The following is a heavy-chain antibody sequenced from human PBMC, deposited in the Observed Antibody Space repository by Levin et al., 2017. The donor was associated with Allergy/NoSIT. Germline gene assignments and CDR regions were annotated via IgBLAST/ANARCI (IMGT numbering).Heavy chain of an antibody. CDR1: GFTFGDYA. CDR2: IRSKAYGGTT. CDR3: TRDKTKRQWLVTGFDY. V-gene: IGHV3-49*03. D-gene: IGHD6-19*01. Sequence: GGSLRLSCTASGFTFGDYAMSWFRQAPGKGLEWVGFIRSKAYGGTTEYAASVKGRFTISRDDSKSIAYLQMNSLKTEDTAVYYCTRDKTKRQWLVTGFDYWGQGTLVTVSS. J-gene: IGHJ4*02.